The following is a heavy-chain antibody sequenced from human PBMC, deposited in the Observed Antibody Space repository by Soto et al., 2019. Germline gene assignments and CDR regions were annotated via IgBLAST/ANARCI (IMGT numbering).Heavy chain of an antibody. V-gene: IGHV1-69*02. CDR1: GGTFSSYT. CDR3: ARSSGPDAFDI. J-gene: IGHJ3*02. Sequence: GASVKVSCKASGGTFSSYTISWVRQAPGQGLEWMGRIIPILGIANYAQKFQGRVTITADKSTSTAYMELSSLRSEGTAVYYCARSSGPDAFDIWGQGTMVTVSS. CDR2: IIPILGIA. D-gene: IGHD6-6*01.